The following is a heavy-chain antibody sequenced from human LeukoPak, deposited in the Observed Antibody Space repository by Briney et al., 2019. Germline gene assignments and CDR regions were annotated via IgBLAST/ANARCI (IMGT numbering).Heavy chain of an antibody. CDR1: GGSIRSYY. D-gene: IGHD1-1*01. J-gene: IGHJ6*03. V-gene: IGHV4-59*08. CDR2: ISYSGSA. CDR3: ARGTGNYWRYYMDV. Sequence: SETLSLTCTVSGGSIRSYYWSWLRQPPGKGLEWIGYISYSGSANYNPSLKSRVTISVDTSKNQFSLNLSSVTAADTAVYYCARGTGNYWRYYMDVWGKGTTVTISS.